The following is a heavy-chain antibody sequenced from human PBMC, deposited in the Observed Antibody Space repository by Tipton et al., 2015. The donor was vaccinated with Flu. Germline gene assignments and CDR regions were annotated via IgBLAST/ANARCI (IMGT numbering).Heavy chain of an antibody. CDR3: ARGGGSGCQDY. D-gene: IGHD6-19*01. V-gene: IGHV3-30-3*01. CDR2: ISYDGSNK. CDR1: GFTFSSYA. J-gene: IGHJ4*02. Sequence: SLGLSCAASGFTFSSYAMHWVRQAPGKGLEWVAVISYDGSNKYYADSVKGRFTISRDNSKNTLYLQMNSLRAEDTAVYYCARGGGSGCQDYWGQGTLVTVSS.